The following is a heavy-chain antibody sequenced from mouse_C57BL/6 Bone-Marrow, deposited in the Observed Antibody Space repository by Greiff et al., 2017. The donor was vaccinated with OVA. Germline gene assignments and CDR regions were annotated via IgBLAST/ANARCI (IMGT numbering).Heavy chain of an antibody. CDR1: GFTFSSYT. CDR3: ARVYYYYFDY. Sequence: DVKLQESGGGLVKPGGSLKLSCAASGFTFSSYTMSWVRQTPEKRLEWVATISGGGGNTYYPDSVKGRFTISRDNAKNTLYLQMSSLRSEDTALYYCARVYYYYFDYWGQGTTLTVSS. J-gene: IGHJ2*01. V-gene: IGHV5-9*01. CDR2: ISGGGGNT. D-gene: IGHD1-1*01.